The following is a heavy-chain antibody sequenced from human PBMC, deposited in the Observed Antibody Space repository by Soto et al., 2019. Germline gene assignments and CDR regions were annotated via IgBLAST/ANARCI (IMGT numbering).Heavy chain of an antibody. CDR3: ARNVDWFDP. V-gene: IGHV1-3*04. CDR1: GYTFTRYA. CDR2: INTGNGNT. J-gene: IGHJ5*02. Sequence: APVKVSCKASGYTFTRYAMHWVRQAPGQGLEWMGWINTGNGNTHYSQKFQGRVTFTREASATTAYMELTSLTSEDTAVYYCARNVDWFDPWGQGTLVTVSS.